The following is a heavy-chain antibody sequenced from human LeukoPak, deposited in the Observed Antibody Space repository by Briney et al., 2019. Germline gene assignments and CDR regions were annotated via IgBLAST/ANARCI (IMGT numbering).Heavy chain of an antibody. CDR1: GNYW. Sequence: GGSLRLSCAASGNYWMHWVRQAPGKGLVWVSHINSDGSWTSYADSVKGQFTISKDNAKNTVYLQMNSLRAEDTAVYYCVSFYETYWGRGTLVTVSS. CDR2: INSDGSWT. D-gene: IGHD2/OR15-2a*01. CDR3: VSFYETY. V-gene: IGHV3-74*01. J-gene: IGHJ4*02.